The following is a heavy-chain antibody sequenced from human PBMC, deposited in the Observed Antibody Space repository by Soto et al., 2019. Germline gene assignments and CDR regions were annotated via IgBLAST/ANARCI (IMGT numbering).Heavy chain of an antibody. V-gene: IGHV3-7*01. Sequence: EVQLVESGGGLVQPGGSLRLSCAASGFTFSRYWMSWVRQAPGKGLEWVANIKQDGSEKYYVDSVKGRFTISRDNAKNSLYLQMNSLRAEDTAVYYCAREGPPAIYYYYGMDVWGQGTTVTVSS. CDR2: IKQDGSEK. CDR1: GFTFSRYW. J-gene: IGHJ6*02. CDR3: AREGPPAIYYYYGMDV.